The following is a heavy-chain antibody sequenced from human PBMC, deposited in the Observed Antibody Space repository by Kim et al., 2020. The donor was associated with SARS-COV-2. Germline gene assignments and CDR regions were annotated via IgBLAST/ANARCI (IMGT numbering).Heavy chain of an antibody. CDR1: GGSISSGGYY. D-gene: IGHD3-10*01. CDR2: IYYSGST. J-gene: IGHJ5*02. V-gene: IGHV4-31*03. Sequence: SETLSLTCTVSGGSISSGGYYWSWIRQHPGKGLEWIGYIYYSGSTYYNPSLKSRVTISVDTSKNQFSLKLSSVTAADTAVYYCAAGSYPDNWFDPWGQGTLVTVSS. CDR3: AAGSYPDNWFDP.